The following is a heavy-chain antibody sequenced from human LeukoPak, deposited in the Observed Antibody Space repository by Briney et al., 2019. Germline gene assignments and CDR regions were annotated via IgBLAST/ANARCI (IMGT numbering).Heavy chain of an antibody. CDR1: GGSFSGYY. D-gene: IGHD5-12*01. Sequence: PSETLSLTCAVYGGSFSGYYWSWIRQPPGKGLEWIGEINHSGSTNYNPSLKSRVTISVDTSKNQFSLKLSSVTAADTAVYYCARGRVATIRWRGYFDYWGQGTLVTVSS. CDR3: ARGRVATIRWRGYFDY. CDR2: INHSGST. V-gene: IGHV4-34*01. J-gene: IGHJ4*02.